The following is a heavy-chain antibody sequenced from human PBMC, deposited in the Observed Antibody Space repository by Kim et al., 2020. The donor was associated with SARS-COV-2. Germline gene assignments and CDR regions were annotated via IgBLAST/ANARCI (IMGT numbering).Heavy chain of an antibody. D-gene: IGHD6-13*01. Sequence: GGSLRLSCAASGFTFSSYGMHWVRQAPGKGLEWVAVIWYDGSNKYYADSVKGRFTISRDNSKNTLYLQMNSLRAEDTAVYYCALIPGYSNSGESGRYYYGMDVWGQGTTVTVSS. CDR2: IWYDGSNK. CDR1: GFTFSSYG. J-gene: IGHJ6*02. CDR3: ALIPGYSNSGESGRYYYGMDV. V-gene: IGHV3-33*01.